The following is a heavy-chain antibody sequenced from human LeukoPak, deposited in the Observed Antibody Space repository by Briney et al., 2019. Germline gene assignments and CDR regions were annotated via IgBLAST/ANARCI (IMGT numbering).Heavy chain of an antibody. CDR3: ARATTSYSLPYFYYYGMEV. Sequence: PSETLSLTCTVSGGSISSYYWSWIRQPPGKGLEWIGYIYYSGSTNYNPSLKGRVAISVDTSKNEFSLKLTSVTAADTAVYYCARATTSYSLPYFYYYGMEVWGQGATVTVSS. V-gene: IGHV4-59*01. D-gene: IGHD1-26*01. J-gene: IGHJ6*02. CDR1: GGSISSYY. CDR2: IYYSGST.